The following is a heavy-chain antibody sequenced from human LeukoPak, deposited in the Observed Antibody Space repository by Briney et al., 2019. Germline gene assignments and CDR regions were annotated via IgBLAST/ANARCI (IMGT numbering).Heavy chain of an antibody. CDR1: GFTFSSYE. Sequence: GGSLRLSCAASGFTFSSYEMNWVRQAPGKGLEWVSYISSSGSTIYYADSVKGRFTIFRDNAKNSLYLQMNSLRVEDTAVYYCARDGTPNYSSGWVYMDVWGEGTTVTISS. J-gene: IGHJ6*03. CDR3: ARDGTPNYSSGWVYMDV. V-gene: IGHV3-48*03. CDR2: ISSSGSTI. D-gene: IGHD6-25*01.